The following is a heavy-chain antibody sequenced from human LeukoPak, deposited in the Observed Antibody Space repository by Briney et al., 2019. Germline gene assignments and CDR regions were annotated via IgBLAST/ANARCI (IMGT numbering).Heavy chain of an antibody. CDR2: ISSNGGST. D-gene: IGHD2-21*01. J-gene: IGHJ3*02. Sequence: GGSLRLSCAASGFTFSSYAMHWVRQAPGKGLEYVSAISSNGGSTYYANSVKGGFTISRDNSKNTLYLQMGSLRAEDMAVYYCARDERAYCGGDCSAFDIWGQGTMVTVSS. CDR3: ARDERAYCGGDCSAFDI. V-gene: IGHV3-64*01. CDR1: GFTFSSYA.